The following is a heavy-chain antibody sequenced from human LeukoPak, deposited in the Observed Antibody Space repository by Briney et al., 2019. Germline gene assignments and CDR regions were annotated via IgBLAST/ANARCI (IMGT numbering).Heavy chain of an antibody. CDR1: GFTFSSYA. CDR2: ISSNGGST. J-gene: IGHJ4*02. V-gene: IGHV3-64*01. D-gene: IGHD5-18*01. CDR3: AKDEYSYGYGY. Sequence: GGSLRLSCAASGFTFSSYAMHWVRQAPGKGLEYVSAISSNGGSTYYANSVKGRFTISRDNSKNTLYLQMNSLRAEDTAVYYCAKDEYSYGYGYWGQGTLVTVSS.